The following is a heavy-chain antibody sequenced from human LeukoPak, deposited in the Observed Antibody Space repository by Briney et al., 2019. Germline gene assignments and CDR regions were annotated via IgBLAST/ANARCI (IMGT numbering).Heavy chain of an antibody. CDR2: ISGSTTYI. CDR3: ASEIGGNWFDP. CDR1: GFTFSRCG. D-gene: IGHD4-23*01. Sequence: GGSLRLSCVASGFTFSRCGMNWVRQAPGKGLEWVSSISGSTTYIYYADSVKGRFTISRDNAKNSLYLQMNSLRAEDTAVYYCASEIGGNWFDPWGQGTLVTVSS. J-gene: IGHJ5*02. V-gene: IGHV3-21*01.